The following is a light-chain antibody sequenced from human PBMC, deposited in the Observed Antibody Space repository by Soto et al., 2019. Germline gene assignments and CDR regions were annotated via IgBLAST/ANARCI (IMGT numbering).Light chain of an antibody. CDR1: QGVSNY. CDR2: DAS. CDR3: QQYDDLPLT. V-gene: IGKV1-33*01. Sequence: DIQMTQSPSSLSTSVGDKVTITCEASQGVSNYLNWYQQKPGKAPKLLIYDASKLETGVPSRFSGSGSGTDFTFTISSLQPEDFATYFCQQYDDLPLTFGAGAKVDIK. J-gene: IGKJ4*01.